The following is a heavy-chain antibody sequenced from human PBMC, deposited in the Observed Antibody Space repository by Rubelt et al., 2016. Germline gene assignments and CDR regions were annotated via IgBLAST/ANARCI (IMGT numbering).Heavy chain of an antibody. V-gene: IGHV3-7*04. Sequence: EVQLLESGGGLVQPGGSLRLSCAASRFTFSSYAMFWVRQAPGKGLEWVANIKQDESEKNYVDSVKCRFTISRDNAKNSLFLQMNSLRAEDTAVYYCARDGSGSYYAYWGQGTLVTVSS. CDR1: RFTFSSYA. D-gene: IGHD1-26*01. CDR2: IKQDESEK. CDR3: ARDGSGSYYAY. J-gene: IGHJ4*02.